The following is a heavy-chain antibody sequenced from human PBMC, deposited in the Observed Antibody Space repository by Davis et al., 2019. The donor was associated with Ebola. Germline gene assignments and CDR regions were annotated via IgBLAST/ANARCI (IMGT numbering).Heavy chain of an antibody. CDR3: AKEKQQLVPYYYGMDV. Sequence: GGSLRLSCAASGFTFSSYGMHWVRQAPGKGLEWVSVIYSGGSTYYADSVKGRFTISRDNSKNTLHLQMNSLRAEDTAVYYCAKEKQQLVPYYYGMDVWGQGTTVTVSS. CDR1: GFTFSSYG. J-gene: IGHJ6*02. V-gene: IGHV3-NL1*01. D-gene: IGHD6-13*01. CDR2: IYSGGST.